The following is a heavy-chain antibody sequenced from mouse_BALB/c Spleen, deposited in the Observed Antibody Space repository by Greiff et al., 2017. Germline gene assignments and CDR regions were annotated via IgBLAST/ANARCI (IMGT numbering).Heavy chain of an antibody. Sequence: DVQLVESGGGLVQPGGSRKLSCAASGFTFSSFGMHWVRQAPEKGLEWVAYISSGSSTIYYADTVKGRFTISRDNPKNTLFLQMTSLRSEDTAMYYYARGSDGYFLDYWGQGTTLTVSS. CDR1: GFTFSSFG. D-gene: IGHD2-3*01. CDR3: ARGSDGYFLDY. J-gene: IGHJ2*01. V-gene: IGHV5-17*02. CDR2: ISSGSSTI.